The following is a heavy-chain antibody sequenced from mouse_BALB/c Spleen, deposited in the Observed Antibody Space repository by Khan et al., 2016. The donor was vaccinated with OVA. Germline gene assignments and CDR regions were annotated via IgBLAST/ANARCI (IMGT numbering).Heavy chain of an antibody. V-gene: IGHV1-39*01. J-gene: IGHJ2*01. CDR1: GYSFTDYN. Sequence: VQLQQSGPELEKPGASVKISCKASGYSFTDYNMNWVRQSTGKSLDWIGNIDPYSGGTSYSQKFKGKATLTVDKSSSTAYMQLKSLTYEDSAAYYCARLGYGGYYDYWGQGTTLTVSS. CDR3: ARLGYGGYYDY. D-gene: IGHD2-3*01. CDR2: IDPYSGGT.